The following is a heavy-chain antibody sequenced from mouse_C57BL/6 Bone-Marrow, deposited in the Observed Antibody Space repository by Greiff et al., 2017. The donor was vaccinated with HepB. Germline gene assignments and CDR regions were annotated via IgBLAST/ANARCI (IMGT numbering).Heavy chain of an antibody. D-gene: IGHD3-2*02. CDR3: ARDSSGYPFGY. V-gene: IGHV3-1*01. J-gene: IGHJ3*01. CDR2: ISYSGST. CDR1: GYSITSGYA. Sequence: EVQGVESGPGMVHPSQSLSLTCTVPGYSITSGYAWPWFRHFPGTKLEWMGYISYSGSTNYNPSLKSRISITHDTSKNHFVLKLNSVTTEDTATYCCARDSSGYPFGYWGEGTRVTVAA.